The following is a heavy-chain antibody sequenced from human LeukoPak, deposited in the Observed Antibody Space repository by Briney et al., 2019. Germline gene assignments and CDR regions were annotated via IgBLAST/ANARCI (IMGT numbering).Heavy chain of an antibody. CDR2: INPNSGGT. J-gene: IGHJ6*03. CDR1: GYTFTGYY. CDR3: ARAFRTGYYYYYMDV. Sequence: ASVKVSCKASGYTFTGYYMHWVRQAPGQGLEWMGWINPNSGGTNYAQKFQGRVTMTRDTSISTAYMELSRLRPDDTAVYYCARAFRTGYYYYYMDVWGKGTTVTVSS. V-gene: IGHV1-2*02. D-gene: IGHD3-16*01.